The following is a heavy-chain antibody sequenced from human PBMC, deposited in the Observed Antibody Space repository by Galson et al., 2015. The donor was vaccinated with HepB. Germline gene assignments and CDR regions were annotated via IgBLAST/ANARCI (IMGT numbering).Heavy chain of an antibody. V-gene: IGHV3-23*01. CDR3: VKEGSWFGGDWFDP. J-gene: IGHJ5*02. Sequence: SLRLSCAGSGFIFRHHAMGWVRQAPGKGLEWVSGINGRGSTRSYSDTVKGRFSIPTDNSKDTVFLQMDNLRAEDTAVYYCVKEGSWFGGDWFDPWGQGALVTVS. D-gene: IGHD3-16*01. CDR1: GFIFRHHA. CDR2: INGRGSTR.